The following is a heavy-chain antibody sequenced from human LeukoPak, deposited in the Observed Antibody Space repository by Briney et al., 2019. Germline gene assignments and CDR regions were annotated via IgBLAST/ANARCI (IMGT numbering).Heavy chain of an antibody. Sequence: ASVKVSCKASGYTFTSYGISWVRQAPGQGLEWMGWISAYNGNTNYAQKLQGRVTMTTDTSTSTAYMELRSLRSDDTAVYYCARVGYIAAAAPDPLWFDPWGQGTLVTVSS. J-gene: IGHJ5*02. D-gene: IGHD6-13*01. CDR3: ARVGYIAAAAPDPLWFDP. CDR1: GYTFTSYG. CDR2: ISAYNGNT. V-gene: IGHV1-18*01.